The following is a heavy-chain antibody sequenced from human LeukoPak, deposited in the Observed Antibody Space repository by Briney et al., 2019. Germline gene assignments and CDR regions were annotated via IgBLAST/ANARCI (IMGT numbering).Heavy chain of an antibody. CDR3: ARGPRRSGSGSYPGY. CDR1: GYTFTSYD. V-gene: IGHV1-8*01. D-gene: IGHD3-10*01. CDR2: MNPNSGNT. Sequence: ASVKVSCKASGYTFTSYDINWVRQATGQGLEWMGWMNPNSGNTGYAQKFQGRVTMTRNTSISTAYMELSRLRSDDTAVYYCARGPRRSGSGSYPGYWGQGTLVTVSS. J-gene: IGHJ4*02.